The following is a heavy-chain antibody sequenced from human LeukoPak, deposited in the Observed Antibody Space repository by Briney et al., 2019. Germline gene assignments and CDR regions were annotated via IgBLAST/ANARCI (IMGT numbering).Heavy chain of an antibody. CDR2: ISAYNGNT. J-gene: IGHJ4*02. CDR3: ASRGGGNSDFDY. Sequence: GASVKVSCKASGYTFTSYGISWVRQAPGQGLEWMGWISAYNGNTNYAQKLQGRVTMTRNTSISTAYMELSSLRSEDTAVYYCASRGGGNSDFDYWGQGTLVTVSS. D-gene: IGHD2-21*02. CDR1: GYTFTSYG. V-gene: IGHV1-18*01.